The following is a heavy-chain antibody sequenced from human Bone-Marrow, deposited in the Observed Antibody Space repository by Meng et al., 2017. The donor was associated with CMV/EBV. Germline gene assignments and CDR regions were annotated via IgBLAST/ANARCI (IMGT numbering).Heavy chain of an antibody. CDR3: ARGGEEKLLDF. Sequence: ASVKVSCKASGYTFINYHITWVRLAPRHGLEWMGWIRRNNHDTTYPQKFKGRVTVSIATSTSTAYMELTSLTSDDAAVYFRARGGEEKLLDFWGQGTLVTVPS. J-gene: IGHJ4*02. CDR1: GYTFINYH. CDR2: IRRNNHDT. D-gene: IGHD3-10*01. V-gene: IGHV1-18*01.